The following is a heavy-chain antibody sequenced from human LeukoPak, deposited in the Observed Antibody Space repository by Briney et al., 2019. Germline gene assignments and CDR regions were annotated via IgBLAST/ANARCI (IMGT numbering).Heavy chain of an antibody. V-gene: IGHV1-2*02. D-gene: IGHD2-2*01. CDR2: INPNSGGT. J-gene: IGHJ4*02. CDR3: ARGEGYCSSTSCHIDY. Sequence: ASVKVSCKASGYTFTAYYMHWVRQAPGQGLEWMGWINPNSGGTNYAQKFQGRVTMTRDTSISTAYMELSRLRSDDTALYYCARGEGYCSSTSCHIDYWGQGTLVTVSS. CDR1: GYTFTAYY.